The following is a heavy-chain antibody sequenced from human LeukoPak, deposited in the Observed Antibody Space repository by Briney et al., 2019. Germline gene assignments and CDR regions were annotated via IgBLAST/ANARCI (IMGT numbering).Heavy chain of an antibody. V-gene: IGHV4-4*02. Sequence: SGTLSLTCAVSGGSITNSNWWSWVRQPPGKGLEWIGEIYHSGSTNYNPSLKSRVTISVDKSKNQFSLKLSSVTAADTAVYYCARHPLRSTLYFDYWGQGTLVTVSS. D-gene: IGHD2-2*01. J-gene: IGHJ4*02. CDR2: IYHSGST. CDR3: ARHPLRSTLYFDY. CDR1: GGSITNSNW.